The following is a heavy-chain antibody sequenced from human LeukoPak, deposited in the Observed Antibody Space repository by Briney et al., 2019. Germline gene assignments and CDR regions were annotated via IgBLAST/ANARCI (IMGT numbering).Heavy chain of an antibody. D-gene: IGHD1-26*01. V-gene: IGHV1-8*01. J-gene: IGHJ6*03. CDR2: MNPNSGNT. CDR3: ARHGGSYRTPYYYYYMDV. Sequence: GASVKVSCKASGYTFTSYDINWVRQATGQGLEWMGWMNPNSGNTGCAQKFQGRVTITRNTSISTAYMELSSLRSEDTAVYYCARHGGSYRTPYYYYYMDVWGKGTTVTVSS. CDR1: GYTFTSYD.